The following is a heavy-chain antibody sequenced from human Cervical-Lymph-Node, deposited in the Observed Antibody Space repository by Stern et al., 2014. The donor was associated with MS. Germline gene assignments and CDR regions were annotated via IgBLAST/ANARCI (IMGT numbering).Heavy chain of an antibody. CDR1: GYTFTSYN. CDR3: ARDKYDGSGSYELGY. D-gene: IGHD3-10*01. J-gene: IGHJ4*02. Sequence: VQLVESGAEVKKPGASVKVSCKASGYTFTSYNMHWVRQAPGQGLEWMGIIDRRGCSTSYAQKFQGRVTMTRDTATSTVYMELSSLRSEDTAVYYCARDKYDGSGSYELGYWGQGTLVTVSS. CDR2: IDRRGCST. V-gene: IGHV1-46*01.